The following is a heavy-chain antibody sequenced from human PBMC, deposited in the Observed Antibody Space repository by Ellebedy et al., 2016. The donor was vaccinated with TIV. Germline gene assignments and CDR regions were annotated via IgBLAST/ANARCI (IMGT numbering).Heavy chain of an antibody. CDR3: AGADGCSGGSCYSGVLDY. CDR1: GGTFSRYG. Sequence: ASVKVSCXASGGTFSRYGISWVRQAPGQGLEWMGIINPSGGSTSYAQKFQGRVTVTRDTSTSTVYMELSGLRSEDTAVYYCAGADGCSGGSCYSGVLDYWGPGTLVTVSS. J-gene: IGHJ4*02. CDR2: INPSGGST. V-gene: IGHV1-46*01. D-gene: IGHD2-15*01.